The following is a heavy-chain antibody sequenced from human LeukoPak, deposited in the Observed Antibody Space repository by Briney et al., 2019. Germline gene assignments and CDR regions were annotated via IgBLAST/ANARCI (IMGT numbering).Heavy chain of an antibody. D-gene: IGHD3-10*01. Sequence: PGGSLRLSCSASGFFFSIFAMGWARQHPGRGLEWVSGITDTGGTSYNADSVKGRFTIPRDNSKDTLYLQMNSLRAEDTAVYYCAKDYYGSRSLFDFWGQGTLVTVSS. J-gene: IGHJ4*02. CDR2: ITDTGGTS. V-gene: IGHV3-23*01. CDR3: AKDYYGSRSLFDF. CDR1: GFFFSIFA.